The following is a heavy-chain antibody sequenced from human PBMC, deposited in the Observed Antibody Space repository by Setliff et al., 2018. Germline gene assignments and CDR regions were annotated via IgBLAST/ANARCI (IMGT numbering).Heavy chain of an antibody. J-gene: IGHJ5*02. Sequence: PGGSLRLSCAASGFTFSNYYMHWVRQAPGKGLEWVADIRQDGTNKYYMDPVEGRFTISRDNSKNSVYLQMNSLRAEDTALYHCAREVWTIYDKSWSGYTDLWGQGTQVTVSS. CDR1: GFTFSNYY. CDR3: AREVWTIYDKSWSGYTDL. CDR2: IRQDGTNK. D-gene: IGHD3-3*01. V-gene: IGHV3-7*03.